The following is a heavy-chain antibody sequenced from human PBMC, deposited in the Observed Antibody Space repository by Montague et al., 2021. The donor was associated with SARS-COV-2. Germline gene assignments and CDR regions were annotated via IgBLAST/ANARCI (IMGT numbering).Heavy chain of an antibody. J-gene: IGHJ4*02. CDR2: IYYSGTT. D-gene: IGHD3-10*01. Sequence: SETLSLTCSVSSGSIISSGYYWGWIRQPPGKELEWIGNIYYSGTTYYNPSLQSRGTISVDTSKNHLSLRLSSVTAADTAVYFCARGMIRGVTTPSDYWGQGSQVTVSS. CDR1: SGSIISSGYY. V-gene: IGHV4-39*02. CDR3: ARGMIRGVTTPSDY.